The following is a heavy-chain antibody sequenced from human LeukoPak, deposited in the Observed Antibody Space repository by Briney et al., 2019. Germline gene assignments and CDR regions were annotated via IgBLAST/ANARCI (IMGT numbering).Heavy chain of an antibody. CDR1: GGSISSHY. CDR2: IYYGVRS. Sequence: SETLSLTCTVSGGSISSHYLSWIRQSPGKGLEWIGFIYYGVRSRYNPSLQSRVTISADTSKNHFSLKLTSVTAADAAVYYCARLLDNDSSGDPDTFDMWGQGTMVTVSS. J-gene: IGHJ3*02. CDR3: ARLLDNDSSGDPDTFDM. V-gene: IGHV4-59*11. D-gene: IGHD3-22*01.